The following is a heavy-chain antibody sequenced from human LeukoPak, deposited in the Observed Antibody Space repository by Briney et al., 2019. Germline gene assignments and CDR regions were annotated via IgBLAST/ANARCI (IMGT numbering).Heavy chain of an antibody. Sequence: GGSLRLSCAASGFTFSSNYMSWVRQAPGKGLEWVSVMYSGGSTYYSDSVKGRCTISRDNTKNTMYRQRKSLRVEDTAVYYCARDGVRAYCGGDCMDVWGKGTTVTISS. D-gene: IGHD2-21*01. CDR1: GFTFSSNY. CDR2: MYSGGST. J-gene: IGHJ6*03. CDR3: ARDGVRAYCGGDCMDV. V-gene: IGHV3-66*01.